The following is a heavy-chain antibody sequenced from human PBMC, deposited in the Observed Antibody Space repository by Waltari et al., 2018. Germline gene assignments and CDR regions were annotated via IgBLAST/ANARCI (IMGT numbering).Heavy chain of an antibody. J-gene: IGHJ3*02. V-gene: IGHV1-69*10. D-gene: IGHD3-10*01. Sequence: QVQLVQSGAEVKKPGSSVKVSCKASGGTFSSYAISWVRQAPGQGLEWMGGIIPILGIANNAQKIQGRVTLTADKATSTAYMELSSLRSEETAVYYCASPITMVRGVINDAFDIWGQVTMVTVSS. CDR2: IIPILGIA. CDR3: ASPITMVRGVINDAFDI. CDR1: GGTFSSYA.